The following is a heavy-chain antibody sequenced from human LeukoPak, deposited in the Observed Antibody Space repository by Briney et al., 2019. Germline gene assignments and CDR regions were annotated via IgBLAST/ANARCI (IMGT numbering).Heavy chain of an antibody. Sequence: PGGSLRLSCAASGFTFSRYGMHWVRQAPGKGLEWVAVISYDGSNKYYADSVKGRFTISSDNSKNTLYLQMNSLRPEDTAVYNCAKSGSYSGCDVGVYFDYWGQGTLVTVSS. CDR2: ISYDGSNK. D-gene: IGHD5-12*01. J-gene: IGHJ4*02. CDR1: GFTFSRYG. V-gene: IGHV3-30*18. CDR3: AKSGSYSGCDVGVYFDY.